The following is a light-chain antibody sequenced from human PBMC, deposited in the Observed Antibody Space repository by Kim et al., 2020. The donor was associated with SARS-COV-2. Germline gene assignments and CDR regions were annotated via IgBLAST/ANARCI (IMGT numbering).Light chain of an antibody. J-gene: IGKJ2*01. V-gene: IGKV3-20*01. CDR1: QSFSSSY. CDR2: GAS. Sequence: EIVLTQSPGTLSLSPGERATLSCRASQSFSSSYLAWYQQKPGQAPRLLIYGASSRATGIPDRFSGSGSGTDFTLTISRLEPEDFAVYYWQQYGSSPRTFGQGTKLEIK. CDR3: QQYGSSPRT.